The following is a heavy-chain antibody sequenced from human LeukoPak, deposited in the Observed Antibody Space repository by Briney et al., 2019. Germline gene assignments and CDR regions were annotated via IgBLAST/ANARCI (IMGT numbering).Heavy chain of an antibody. D-gene: IGHD1/OR15-1a*01. V-gene: IGHV5-51*01. CDR2: INPADFDT. CDR1: GYIFTSNW. Sequence: GESLKISCKGSGYIFTSNWISWVRPQPGKGLEWMGIINPADFDTKYSPSFQGQVTISADKSISTAYLQWSSLKASDSAMYYCTRRAGTTGWSYYGMDVWGQGTTVTVSS. J-gene: IGHJ6*02. CDR3: TRRAGTTGWSYYGMDV.